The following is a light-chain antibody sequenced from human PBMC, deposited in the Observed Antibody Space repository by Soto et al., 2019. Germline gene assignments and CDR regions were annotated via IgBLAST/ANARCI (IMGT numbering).Light chain of an antibody. CDR3: QQYGGSPLT. J-gene: IGKJ4*01. CDR1: QSVHSNY. V-gene: IGKV3-20*01. CDR2: GAS. Sequence: EVVLTQSPGTLSLSPGERATLSCRASQSVHSNYLAWYQQRPGQAPRLLIYGASSRATGIPDRFSGSGSGTDFTLTINRLAPEDFAVYSCQQYGGSPLTFGGGTKVDIK.